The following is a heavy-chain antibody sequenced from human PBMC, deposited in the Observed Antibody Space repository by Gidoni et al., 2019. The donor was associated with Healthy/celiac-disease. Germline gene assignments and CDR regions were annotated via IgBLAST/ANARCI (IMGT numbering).Heavy chain of an antibody. CDR1: GFTFSSYS. J-gene: IGHJ3*02. D-gene: IGHD2-2*01. V-gene: IGHV3-21*01. CDR2: ISSSSSYI. CDR3: ARGYCSSTSCYFDVDAFDI. Sequence: EVQLVESGGGLVKPGGSLRLSCAASGFTFSSYSMNWVRQAPGKGLEWVSSISSSSSYIYYADSVKGRFTISRDNAKNSLYLQMNSLRAEDTAVYYCARGYCSSTSCYFDVDAFDIWGQGTMVTVSS.